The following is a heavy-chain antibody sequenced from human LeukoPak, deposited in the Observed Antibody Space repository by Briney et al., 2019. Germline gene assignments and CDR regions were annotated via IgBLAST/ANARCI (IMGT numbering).Heavy chain of an antibody. D-gene: IGHD2-15*01. V-gene: IGHV3-23*01. J-gene: IGHJ6*03. CDR1: GFTLSSYA. Sequence: GGSLRLSCAASGFTLSSYAMSWVRQAPGKGLEWVSAISGRGGSTYYADSVKGRFTISRDNSKNTLYLQMTSLRAQDTAVYYCANCPHSQLLPYYYYMDVWGKGTTVTVSS. CDR2: ISGRGGST. CDR3: ANCPHSQLLPYYYYMDV.